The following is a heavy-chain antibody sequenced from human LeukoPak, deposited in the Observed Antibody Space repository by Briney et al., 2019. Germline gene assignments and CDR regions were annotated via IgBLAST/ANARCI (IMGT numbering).Heavy chain of an antibody. CDR2: IYYSGST. Sequence: SETLSLTCTVSGGSISSSSYYWGWIRQPPGKGLEWIGSIYYSGSTNYNPSLKSRVTISVDTSKNQFSLKLSSVTAADTAVYYCARDRDSSGYYYHAFDIWGQGTMVTVSS. V-gene: IGHV4-39*07. D-gene: IGHD3-22*01. J-gene: IGHJ3*02. CDR1: GGSISSSSYY. CDR3: ARDRDSSGYYYHAFDI.